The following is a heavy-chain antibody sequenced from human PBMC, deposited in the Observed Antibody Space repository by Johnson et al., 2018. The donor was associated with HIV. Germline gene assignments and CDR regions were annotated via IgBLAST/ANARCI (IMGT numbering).Heavy chain of an antibody. CDR3: ARDKYYLTAITGSAFDI. Sequence: VQLVESGGGVVRPGGSLKLSCAASGFSFDDYGMSWVRQPPGKGLEWVSGIDWNGGSTSYADSVRGRFTISRDNAKNSLYLQMDTLRAGDTAGYYCARDKYYLTAITGSAFDIWGQGTMVTVSS. V-gene: IGHV3-20*04. J-gene: IGHJ3*02. CDR1: GFSFDDYG. D-gene: IGHD2/OR15-2a*01. CDR2: IDWNGGST.